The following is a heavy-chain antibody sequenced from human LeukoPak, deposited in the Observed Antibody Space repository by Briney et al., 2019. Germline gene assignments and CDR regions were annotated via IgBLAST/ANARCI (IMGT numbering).Heavy chain of an antibody. D-gene: IGHD1-1*01. CDR2: ISYDGSNK. CDR1: GFTLSSYA. CDR3: ARDRLETLDY. Sequence: GGSLRLSCAASGFTLSSYAMHWVRQAPGKGLEWVAVISYDGSNKYYADSVKGRFTISRDNSKNTLYLQMNSLRAEDTAVYYCARDRLETLDYWGQGTLVTVSS. J-gene: IGHJ4*02. V-gene: IGHV3-30*04.